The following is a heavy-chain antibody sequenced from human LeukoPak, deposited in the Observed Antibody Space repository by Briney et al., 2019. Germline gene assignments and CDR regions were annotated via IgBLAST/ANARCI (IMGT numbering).Heavy chain of an antibody. CDR3: ARIHINWFDP. Sequence: SETLSLTCTVSGGSLSSGDYYWSWIRQPPGKGLEWIGYIYYSGSTYYNPSLKSRVTISVDTSKNQFSLKLSSVTAADTAVYYCARIHINWFDPWGQGTLVTVSS. D-gene: IGHD2-21*01. V-gene: IGHV4-30-4*01. CDR2: IYYSGST. CDR1: GGSLSSGDYY. J-gene: IGHJ5*02.